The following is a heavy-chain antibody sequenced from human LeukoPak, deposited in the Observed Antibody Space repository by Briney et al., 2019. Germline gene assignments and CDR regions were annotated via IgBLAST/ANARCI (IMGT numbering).Heavy chain of an antibody. D-gene: IGHD3-22*01. CDR3: ARNGDDSSGDYYYYMDV. J-gene: IGHJ6*03. Sequence: SETLSLTCTVSGGSINSYYWSWIRQPPGKGLEWVGYIYYSGSTNYKPSLKRRVTISVDTSKNQFSLKLSSVTAADTAVYYCARNGDDSSGDYYYYMDVWGKGTTVTVSS. CDR1: GGSINSYY. V-gene: IGHV4-59*08. CDR2: IYYSGST.